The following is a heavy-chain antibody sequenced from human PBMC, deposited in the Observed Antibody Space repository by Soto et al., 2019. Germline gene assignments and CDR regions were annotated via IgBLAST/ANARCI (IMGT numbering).Heavy chain of an antibody. D-gene: IGHD3-10*01. Sequence: SETLSLTCTVSGGSISSGGYYWSWIRQHPGKGLEWIGYIYYSGSTYYNPSLKSRVTISVDTSKNQFSLKLSSVTAADTAVYYCARDVADGSGSHNWFDPWGQGTLVTVSS. CDR2: IYYSGST. J-gene: IGHJ5*02. CDR1: GGSISSGGYY. V-gene: IGHV4-31*03. CDR3: ARDVADGSGSHNWFDP.